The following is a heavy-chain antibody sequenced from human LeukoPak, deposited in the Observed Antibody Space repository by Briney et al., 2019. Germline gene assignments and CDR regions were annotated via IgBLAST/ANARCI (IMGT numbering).Heavy chain of an antibody. D-gene: IGHD5-18*01. Sequence: AGGSLRLSCAASGFTFHNYAMHWVRQAPGKSLEWVSLIRGDGGSTWHADSVKGRFTISRDNSKNSLFLQMNSLRTEDTALYYCAEDFASSYGYFDYWSQGTLVTVSS. CDR1: GFTFHNYA. CDR3: AEDFASSYGYFDY. J-gene: IGHJ4*02. V-gene: IGHV3-43*02. CDR2: IRGDGGST.